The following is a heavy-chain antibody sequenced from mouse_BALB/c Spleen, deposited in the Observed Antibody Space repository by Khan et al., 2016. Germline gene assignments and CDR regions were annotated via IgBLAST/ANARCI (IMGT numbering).Heavy chain of an antibody. CDR1: GYTFTNFG. V-gene: IGHV9-3-1*01. CDR2: INTYTGAP. Sequence: QMQLVQSGPELMKPGGSVKISCTASGYTFTNFGMHWVQQTPGKGLKWMGWINTYTGAPKYADDFKGRFAFSLNTSARTADVQINNLKTEDTAADSDSKDYDHGGYWYFDYWGPGTTVTVSS. CDR3: SKDYDHGGYWYFDY. D-gene: IGHD2-4*01. J-gene: IGHJ1*01.